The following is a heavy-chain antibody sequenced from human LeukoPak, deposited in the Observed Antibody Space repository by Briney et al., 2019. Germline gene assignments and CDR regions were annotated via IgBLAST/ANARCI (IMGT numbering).Heavy chain of an antibody. V-gene: IGHV3-23*01. CDR1: GFTFSSYA. Sequence: GGSLRLSCAASGFTFSSYAMSWVRQAPGEGLEWVSAISGSGGSTYYADSVKGRFTISRDNSKNTLYLQMNSLRAEDTAVYYRAKDLIAAAGSYNWFDPWGQGTLVTVSS. J-gene: IGHJ5*02. CDR3: AKDLIAAAGSYNWFDP. D-gene: IGHD6-13*01. CDR2: ISGSGGST.